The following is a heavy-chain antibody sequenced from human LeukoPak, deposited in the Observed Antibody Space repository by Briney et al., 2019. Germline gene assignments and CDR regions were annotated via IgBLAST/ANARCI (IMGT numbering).Heavy chain of an antibody. CDR2: LSYDGSNK. V-gene: IGHV3-30-3*01. Sequence: SCKASGYTFTSYAMHWVRQAPGKGLKWVAVLSYDGSNKYYADSVKGRFTISRDNSKNTLYLQMNSLRAEDTAVYYCARGEEFEHWFDPWGQGTLVTVSS. J-gene: IGHJ5*02. CDR3: ARGEEFEHWFDP. D-gene: IGHD3-10*01. CDR1: GYTFTSYA.